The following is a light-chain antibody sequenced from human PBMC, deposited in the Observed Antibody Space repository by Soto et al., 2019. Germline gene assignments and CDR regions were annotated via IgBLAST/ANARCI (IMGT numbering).Light chain of an antibody. Sequence: QSALTQPASVSGSPGQSITISCTGTSSDVGAYKYVSWYQQHPGKAPKLMIYEVSNRPSGVSNRFSGSKSGNTASVTISGLQAEDEADCYCSSYTSTNTQVFGTGTKVTVL. J-gene: IGLJ1*01. CDR2: EVS. V-gene: IGLV2-14*01. CDR1: SSDVGAYKY. CDR3: SSYTSTNTQV.